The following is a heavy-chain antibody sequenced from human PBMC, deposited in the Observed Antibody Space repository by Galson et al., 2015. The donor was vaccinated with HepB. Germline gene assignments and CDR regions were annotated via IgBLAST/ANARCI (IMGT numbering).Heavy chain of an antibody. CDR2: ISGSGGST. CDR1: GFTFSSYA. D-gene: IGHD3-9*01. J-gene: IGHJ4*02. V-gene: IGHV3-23*01. Sequence: SLRLSCAASGFTFSSYAMSWVRQAPGKGLEWVSAISGSGGSTYYADSVKGRFTISRDNSKNTLYLQMNSLRAEDTAVYYCAKDRERSLRYFDWTLYFDYWGQGTLFTVSS. CDR3: AKDRERSLRYFDWTLYFDY.